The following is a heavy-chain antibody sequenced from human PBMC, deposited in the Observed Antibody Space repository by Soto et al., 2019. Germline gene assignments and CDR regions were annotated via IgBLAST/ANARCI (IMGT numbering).Heavy chain of an antibody. J-gene: IGHJ6*02. CDR3: AREGAVAPTDYYYGMDV. CDR1: GYTFTSYY. CDR2: INPSGGST. Sequence: ASVKVSCKASGYTFTSYYIHWVRQAPGQGLEWMGIINPSGGSTSYAQKFQGRVTTTRDTSTSTVYMELSSLRSEDTAVYYCAREGAVAPTDYYYGMDVWGQGTTVTVSS. V-gene: IGHV1-46*01. D-gene: IGHD6-19*01.